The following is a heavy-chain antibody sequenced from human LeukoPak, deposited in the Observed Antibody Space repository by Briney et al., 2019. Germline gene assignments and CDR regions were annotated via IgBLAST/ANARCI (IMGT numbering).Heavy chain of an antibody. Sequence: GGSLRLSCAASGFTFSSYAMSWVRQGPGKGLEWVSAISGSGGSTYYADSVKGRFTISRDNSKNTLYLQMNSLRAEDTAVYFCAKCPVVSNPKPIDYWGQGTLVTVSS. CDR1: GFTFSSYA. V-gene: IGHV3-23*01. D-gene: IGHD3-22*01. CDR2: ISGSGGST. J-gene: IGHJ4*02. CDR3: AKCPVVSNPKPIDY.